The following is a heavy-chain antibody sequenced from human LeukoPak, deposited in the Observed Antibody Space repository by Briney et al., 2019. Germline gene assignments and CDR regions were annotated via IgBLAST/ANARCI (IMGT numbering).Heavy chain of an antibody. Sequence: SQTLSLTCTVSGGSISSSSYYWGWIRQPPGKGLEWIGSIYYSGSTYYNPSLKSRVTISVDTSKNQFSLKLSSVTAADTAVYYCAREVQKSSGWYFSWFDPWGQGTLVTVSS. V-gene: IGHV4-39*07. CDR1: GGSISSSSYY. D-gene: IGHD6-19*01. J-gene: IGHJ5*02. CDR2: IYYSGST. CDR3: AREVQKSSGWYFSWFDP.